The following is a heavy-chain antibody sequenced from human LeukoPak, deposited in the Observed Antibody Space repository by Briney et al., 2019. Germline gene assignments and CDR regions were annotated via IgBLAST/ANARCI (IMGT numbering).Heavy chain of an antibody. D-gene: IGHD3-10*01. CDR3: ARDSAVVRFDY. V-gene: IGHV3-53*01. J-gene: IGHJ4*02. CDR2: IHSSGAT. Sequence: GGSLRLSCAASGFTGSNNYVSWVRQAPGMGLEWVSAIHSSGATCYADSVKGRFTISRDTSKNTLYLQISSLRAEDTAVYYCARDSAVVRFDYWGQGTLVTVSS. CDR1: GFTGSNNY.